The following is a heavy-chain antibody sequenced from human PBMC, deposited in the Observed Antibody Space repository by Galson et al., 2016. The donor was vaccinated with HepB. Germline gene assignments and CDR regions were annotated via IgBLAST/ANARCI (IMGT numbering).Heavy chain of an antibody. CDR2: ISGSSGTI. V-gene: IGHV3-48*02. D-gene: IGHD3-10*01. CDR3: ARGRGSGRVPIDA. Sequence: SLRLSCAVSGFTFTNYWMNWVRQAPGKGLEWLSYISGSSGTIYYADSVRGRFTISRDNAKNLLYLQINSLRDEDTAVYYCARGRGSGRVPIDAWGQGTTVTVSS. J-gene: IGHJ6*02. CDR1: GFTFTNYW.